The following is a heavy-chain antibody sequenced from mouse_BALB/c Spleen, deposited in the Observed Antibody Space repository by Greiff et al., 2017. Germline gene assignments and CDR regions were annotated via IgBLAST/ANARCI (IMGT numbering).Heavy chain of an antibody. Sequence: VQLQQSGPGLVAPSQSLSITCTVSGFSLTSYDISWIRQPPGKGLEWLGVIWTGGGTNYNSAFMSRLSISKDNSKSQVFLKMNSLQTDDTAIYYCVRVIYYGYDVWDYWGQGTSVTVSS. V-gene: IGHV2-9-2*01. D-gene: IGHD2-2*01. CDR1: GFSLTSYD. CDR3: VRVIYYGYDVWDY. J-gene: IGHJ4*01. CDR2: IWTGGGT.